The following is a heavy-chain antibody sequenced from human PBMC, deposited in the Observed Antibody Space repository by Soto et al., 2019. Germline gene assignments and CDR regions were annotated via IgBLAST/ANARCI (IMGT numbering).Heavy chain of an antibody. V-gene: IGHV3-15*07. CDR1: GFTFSIAW. CDR3: TTFVVHSGSYQWFDS. J-gene: IGHJ5*01. CDR2: IKSKTYGAAT. Sequence: GGSLRLSCEASGFTFSIAWMNWVRQAPGKGLEWVGRIKSKTYGAATDYTTPVKGRFTISRDDSKNTLYLQMSSLKTEDTAVYYCTTFVVHSGSYQWFDSWGPGTLVTVSS. D-gene: IGHD1-26*01.